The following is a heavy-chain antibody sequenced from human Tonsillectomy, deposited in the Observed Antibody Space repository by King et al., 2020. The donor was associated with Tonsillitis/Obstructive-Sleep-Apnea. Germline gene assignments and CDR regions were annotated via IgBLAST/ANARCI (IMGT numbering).Heavy chain of an antibody. CDR2: IYYSGST. J-gene: IGHJ4*02. D-gene: IGHD5-24*01. CDR3: ARSPRRRDGYNYGAFDY. Sequence: QLQESGPGLVKPSQTLSLTCTVSGGSISSGGYYWSWIRQHPGKGLEWIGYIYYSGSTYYNPSLKSRVTISVDTSKNQFSLKLSSVTAADTAVYYCARSPRRRDGYNYGAFDYWGQGTLVTVSS. CDR1: GGSISSGGYY. V-gene: IGHV4-31*03.